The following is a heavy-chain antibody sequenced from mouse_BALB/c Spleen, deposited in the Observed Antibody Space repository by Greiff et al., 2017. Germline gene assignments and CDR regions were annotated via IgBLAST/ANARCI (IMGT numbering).Heavy chain of an antibody. D-gene: IGHD1-1*01. V-gene: IGHV5-12-1*01. CDR1: GFAFSSYD. Sequence: EVQVVESGGGLVKPGGSLKLSCAASGFAFSSYDMSWVRQTPEKRLEWVAYISSGGGSTYYPDTVKGRFTISRDNAKNTLYLQMSSLKSEDTAMYYCARQGGYGSSYFDYWGQGTTLTVSS. J-gene: IGHJ2*01. CDR2: ISSGGGST. CDR3: ARQGGYGSSYFDY.